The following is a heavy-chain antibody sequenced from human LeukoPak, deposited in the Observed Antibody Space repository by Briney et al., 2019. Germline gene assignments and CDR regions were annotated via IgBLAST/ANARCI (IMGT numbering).Heavy chain of an antibody. J-gene: IGHJ4*02. CDR1: GFTFSSYW. CDR2: IKQDGSEK. V-gene: IGHV3-7*01. D-gene: IGHD3-3*01. Sequence: GGSLRLSCAASGFTFSSYWMSWVRQAPGKGLEWVANIKQDGSEKYYVDSVKGRFTISRDNAKNSLYLQMNSLRAEDTAVYYCARHPTGITIFGVVIPYFDYWGQGTPVTVSS. CDR3: ARHPTGITIFGVVIPYFDY.